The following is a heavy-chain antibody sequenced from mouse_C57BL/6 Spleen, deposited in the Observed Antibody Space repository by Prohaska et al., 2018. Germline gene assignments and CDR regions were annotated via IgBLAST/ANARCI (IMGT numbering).Heavy chain of an antibody. D-gene: IGHD1-1*01. CDR1: GYTFTSYW. CDR3: ARRDYGSSYWYFDV. J-gene: IGHJ1*03. V-gene: IGHV1-55*01. CDR2: MYPGSGST. Sequence: QVQLQQPGAELVKPGASVKMSCKASGYTFTSYWITWVKQRPGQGLEWIGDMYPGSGSTNYNEKFKSKATLTVDTSSSTAYMQLSSLTSEDSAVYYCARRDYGSSYWYFDVWGTGTTVTVSS.